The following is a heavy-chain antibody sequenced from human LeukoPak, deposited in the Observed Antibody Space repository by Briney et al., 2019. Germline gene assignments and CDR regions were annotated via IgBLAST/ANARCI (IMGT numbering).Heavy chain of an antibody. D-gene: IGHD3-22*01. CDR1: GFTFSSYS. Sequence: GGSLRLSCAASGFTFSSYSMNWVRQAPGKGLEWVSSICSSSSYIYYADSVKGRFTISRDNAKNSLYLQMNSLRAEDTAVYYCARDHYDSSGYSFDYWGQGTLVTVSS. V-gene: IGHV3-21*01. CDR2: ICSSSSYI. J-gene: IGHJ4*02. CDR3: ARDHYDSSGYSFDY.